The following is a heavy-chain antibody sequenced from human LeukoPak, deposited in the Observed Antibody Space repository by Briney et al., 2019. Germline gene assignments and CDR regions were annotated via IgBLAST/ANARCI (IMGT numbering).Heavy chain of an antibody. J-gene: IGHJ4*02. CDR1: GGTFSIYA. Sequence: SVKVSCKASGGTFSIYAISWVRQAPGQGLEWMGGIIPIFGTANYAQKFQGRVTITADESTSTAYMELSSLRSEDTAVYYCALGGWNDPPDYWGQGTLVTVSS. CDR3: ALGGWNDPPDY. V-gene: IGHV1-69*01. D-gene: IGHD1-1*01. CDR2: IIPIFGTA.